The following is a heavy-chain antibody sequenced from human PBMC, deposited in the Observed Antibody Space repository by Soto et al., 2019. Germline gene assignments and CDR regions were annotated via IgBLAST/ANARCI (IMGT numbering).Heavy chain of an antibody. V-gene: IGHV3-23*01. CDR2: ITHPAIT. CDR3: AKGEALYSSHPWDS. D-gene: IGHD3-22*01. Sequence: PGGSLRLSCVASGVPFENCGMIWVRQAPGKGLEWVAAITHPAITNYADSVKGRFTISRDNSKDTLYLQMNGPRVEDTAIYYCAKGEALYSSHPWDSWGHGTLVTVSS. CDR1: GVPFENCG. J-gene: IGHJ5*01.